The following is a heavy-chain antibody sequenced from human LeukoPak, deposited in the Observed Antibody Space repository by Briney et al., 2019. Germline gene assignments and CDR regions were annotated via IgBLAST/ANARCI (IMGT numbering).Heavy chain of an antibody. CDR1: GYTFTSYY. D-gene: IGHD3-22*01. CDR3: ARDRTMIGFDY. V-gene: IGHV1-46*01. Sequence: GASVKVSCKASGYTFTSYYMHWVRQAPGQGLEWMGIINPSGGSTSYAQKFQGRVTMTRDTSISTAYMELSRLRSDDTAVYYCARDRTMIGFDYWGQGTLVTVSS. J-gene: IGHJ4*02. CDR2: INPSGGST.